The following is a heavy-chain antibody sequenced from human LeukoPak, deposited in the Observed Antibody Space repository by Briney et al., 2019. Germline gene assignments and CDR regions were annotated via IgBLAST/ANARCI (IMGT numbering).Heavy chain of an antibody. V-gene: IGHV4-34*01. J-gene: IGHJ3*02. CDR3: ASGTYYYDSSGYPPAFDI. CDR1: GGSFSGYY. D-gene: IGHD3-22*01. CDR2: INHRGST. Sequence: SETLSLTCAVYGGSFSGYYWSWIRQPPGKGLEWIGEINHRGSTNYNPSLKSRVPISVDTSKNQFSLKLSSVTAADAAVYYCASGTYYYDSSGYPPAFDIWGQGTMVTVSS.